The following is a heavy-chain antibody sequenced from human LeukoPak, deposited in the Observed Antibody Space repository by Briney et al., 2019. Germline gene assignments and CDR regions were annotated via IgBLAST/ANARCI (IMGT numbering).Heavy chain of an antibody. V-gene: IGHV5-51*01. CDR1: GYSFTSNW. D-gene: IGHD2-2*01. CDR2: IYPGDSDS. Sequence: GESLKISCKGSGYSFTSNWIGWVRQMPGQGLEWMAIIYPGDSDSRYSPSFQGQVTISADKSISTAYLQWSSLKASDTAMYYCARRSPHCSGTSCYDDYWGQGTLVTVSS. J-gene: IGHJ4*02. CDR3: ARRSPHCSGTSCYDDY.